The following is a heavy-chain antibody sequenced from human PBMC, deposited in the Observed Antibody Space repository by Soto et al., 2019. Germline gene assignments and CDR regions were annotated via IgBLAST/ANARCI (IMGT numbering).Heavy chain of an antibody. CDR2: ISYDGSNK. D-gene: IGHD3-3*01. J-gene: IGHJ6*02. CDR3: ARDKVGPYDFWSGSTYYYYGMDV. CDR1: GFTFSSYA. Sequence: QVQLVESGGGVVQPGRSLRLSCAASGFTFSSYAMHWVRQAPGKGLEWVAVISYDGSNKYYADSVKGRFTISRDNSKNTPYLQMNSLRAEDTAVYYCARDKVGPYDFWSGSTYYYYGMDVWGQGTTVTVSS. V-gene: IGHV3-30-3*01.